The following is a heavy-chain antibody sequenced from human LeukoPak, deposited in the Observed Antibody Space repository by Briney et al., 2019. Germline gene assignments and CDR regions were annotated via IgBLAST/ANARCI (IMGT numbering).Heavy chain of an antibody. CDR1: GYSFTNYW. CDR2: IYPGDSDT. V-gene: IGHV5-51*01. CDR3: ARGDSSGYYPYYFDY. D-gene: IGHD3-22*01. Sequence: GESLKISCKGSGYSFTNYWIDWVRQMPGKGLEWMGIIYPGDSDTRYSPSFQGQVTISADKSISTAYLQWSSLKASDTAMYYCARGDSSGYYPYYFDYWGQGTLVTVSS. J-gene: IGHJ4*02.